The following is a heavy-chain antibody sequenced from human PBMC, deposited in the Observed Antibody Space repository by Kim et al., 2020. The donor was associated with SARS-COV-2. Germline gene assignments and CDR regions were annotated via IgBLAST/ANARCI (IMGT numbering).Heavy chain of an antibody. Sequence: NYAPKFQGRVTMIRDTSTSTIYMELRSMRSDETAVYYCASGYSNYGDFDYWGQGTLVTVSS. D-gene: IGHD4-4*01. J-gene: IGHJ4*02. CDR3: ASGYSNYGDFDY. V-gene: IGHV1-18*01.